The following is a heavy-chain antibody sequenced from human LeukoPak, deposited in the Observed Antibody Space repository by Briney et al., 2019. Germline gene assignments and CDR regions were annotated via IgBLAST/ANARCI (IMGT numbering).Heavy chain of an antibody. CDR3: AFPAHHWLVRGAFDI. CDR2: ISGTGGNT. CDR1: GFAFSSYG. D-gene: IGHD6-19*01. Sequence: GGSLRLSCAASGFAFSSYGMSWVRQAPGKGLEWVSDISGTGGNTYYAESVKGRFTISRDNSQNTLYLQVNSLRAEDTAIYYCAFPAHHWLVRGAFDIWGQGTMVTVSS. V-gene: IGHV3-23*01. J-gene: IGHJ3*02.